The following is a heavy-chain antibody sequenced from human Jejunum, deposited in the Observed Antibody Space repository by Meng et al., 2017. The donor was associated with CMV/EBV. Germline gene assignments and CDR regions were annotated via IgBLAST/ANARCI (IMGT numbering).Heavy chain of an antibody. CDR2: IYYSGST. CDR1: GGSMSSGYYY. V-gene: IGHV4-30-4*08. Sequence: VSGGSMSSGYYYWRWIRQPPGKGLEWIGYIYYSGSTYYNPSLKSRVTISVDTSKNQFSLKLSSVTAADTAVYYCARVDGYSRFDYWGQGTLVTVSS. CDR3: ARVDGYSRFDY. D-gene: IGHD5-24*01. J-gene: IGHJ4*02.